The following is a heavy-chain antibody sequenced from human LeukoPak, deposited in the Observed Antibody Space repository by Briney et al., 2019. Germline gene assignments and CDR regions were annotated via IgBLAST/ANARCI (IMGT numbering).Heavy chain of an antibody. Sequence: SETLSLTCTVSGGSISSSSYYWGWIRQPPGKGLEWIGSIYYSGSTYYNPSLKSRITISVDTSKNKFSLKLTSVTAADTAIYYCARVTGSYYFYYYMDVWGKGTTVTVSS. CDR1: GGSISSSSYY. CDR3: ARVTGSYYFYYYMDV. V-gene: IGHV4-39*07. CDR2: IYYSGST. D-gene: IGHD3-10*01. J-gene: IGHJ6*03.